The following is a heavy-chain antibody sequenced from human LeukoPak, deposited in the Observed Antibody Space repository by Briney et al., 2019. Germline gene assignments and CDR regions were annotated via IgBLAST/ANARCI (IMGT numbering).Heavy chain of an antibody. V-gene: IGHV4-34*01. D-gene: IGHD6-13*01. CDR2: INHSGST. Sequence: AETLSLTCAVYGGSFSGYYWSWIRQPPGKGLEWIGEINHSGSTNYKPSLKRRVTISVDTSKNQFSLKLSSVTAAGTAVYNRARGAAAEYWRQGPLVTVSS. CDR1: GGSFSGYY. J-gene: IGHJ4*02. CDR3: ARGAAAEY.